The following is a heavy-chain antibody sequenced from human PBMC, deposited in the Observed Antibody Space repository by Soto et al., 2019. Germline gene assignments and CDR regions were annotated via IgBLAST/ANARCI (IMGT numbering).Heavy chain of an antibody. Sequence: SETLSLTCTVSGGSISSSNYYWGWIRQPPGKGLEWIGSVYYSGSTSYNSSLKSRVTISVDTSKNQFSLRLSSVTAADTAVYYCASPTLGAFDIWGQGTMVTVSS. V-gene: IGHV4-39*01. J-gene: IGHJ3*02. CDR3: ASPTLGAFDI. CDR1: GGSISSSNYY. D-gene: IGHD3-16*01. CDR2: VYYSGST.